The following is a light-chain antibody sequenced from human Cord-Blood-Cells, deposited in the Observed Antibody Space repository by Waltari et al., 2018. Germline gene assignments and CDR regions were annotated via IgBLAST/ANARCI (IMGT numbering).Light chain of an antibody. V-gene: IGLV2-14*03. J-gene: IGLJ3*02. CDR2: DVS. CDR3: SSYTSSSTWV. Sequence: QSALTQPASVSGSPGQSITISCTGTSSDVGGYNYVSWYQQHPGKAPKLMIYDVSNRPSGVSNRFSFSKTGTTASLSISGLQAEDEADYYCSSYTSSSTWVFGGGTKLTVL. CDR1: SSDVGGYNY.